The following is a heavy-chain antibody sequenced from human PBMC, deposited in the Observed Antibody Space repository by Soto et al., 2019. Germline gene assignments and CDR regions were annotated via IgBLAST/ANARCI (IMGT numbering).Heavy chain of an antibody. J-gene: IGHJ4*02. CDR1: GFTFSGSA. CDR2: IRSKANSYAT. D-gene: IGHD1-26*01. V-gene: IGHV3-73*02. CDR3: SRLVGATSSFDY. Sequence: EVQMVESGGGLVQPGGSLKLSCAASGFTFSGSAMHWVRQASGKGLEWVGRIRSKANSYATAYAASVKGRFTISRDDSKNTAYLHMNSLKTEDTAVYYCSRLVGATSSFDYWGQGTLVTVSS.